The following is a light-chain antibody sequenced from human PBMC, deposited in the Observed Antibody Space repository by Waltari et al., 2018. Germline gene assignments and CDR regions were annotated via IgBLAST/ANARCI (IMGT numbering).Light chain of an antibody. CDR1: SSNIGAGHD. J-gene: IGLJ2*01. CDR3: QSYDSSLSGVL. Sequence: QSVLPQPPSVSGAPGQRITISCTGPSSNIGAGHDVHWYLQLPGTATKLLILVNNNRPTEVPGRFSAAKSVTAASLASTGLLAEDEADYYWQSYDSSLSGVLFGGGTKLTGL. CDR2: VNN. V-gene: IGLV1-40*01.